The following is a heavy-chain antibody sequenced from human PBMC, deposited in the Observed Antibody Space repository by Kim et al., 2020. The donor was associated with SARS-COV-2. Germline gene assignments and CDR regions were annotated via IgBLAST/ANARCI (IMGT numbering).Heavy chain of an antibody. V-gene: IGHV3-11*01. CDR3: AREFMTTSNDY. CDR2: ISSSGSTI. Sequence: GGSLGLSCAASGFTFSDYYMSWIRQAPGKGLEWVSYISSSGSTIYYADSVKGRFTISRDNAKNSLYLQMNSLRAEDTAVYYCAREFMTTSNDYWGQGTLVTVSS. CDR1: GFTFSDYY. D-gene: IGHD4-17*01. J-gene: IGHJ4*02.